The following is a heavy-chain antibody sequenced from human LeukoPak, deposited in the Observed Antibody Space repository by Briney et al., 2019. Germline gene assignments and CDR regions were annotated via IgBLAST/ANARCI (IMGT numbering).Heavy chain of an antibody. CDR1: GYSFIGYY. CDR3: AREGSGYPY. Sequence: VASVKVSRKASGYSFIGYYMHWVRQAPGQGLEWMGWINPNSGGTNYAQKFQGRVTMTRDTSISTAYMEVSRLTSDDTAVFYCAREGSGYPYWGQGTLVTVSS. V-gene: IGHV1-2*02. D-gene: IGHD5-12*01. CDR2: INPNSGGT. J-gene: IGHJ4*02.